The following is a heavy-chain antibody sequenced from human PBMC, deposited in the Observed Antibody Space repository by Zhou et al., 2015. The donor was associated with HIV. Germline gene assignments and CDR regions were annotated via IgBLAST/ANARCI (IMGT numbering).Heavy chain of an antibody. CDR1: GGTFSNYA. D-gene: IGHD4/OR15-4a*01. J-gene: IGHJ5*02. Sequence: QVFLVQSGAEVKKPGSSVKVSCEASGGTFSNYAVSWVRQAPGQGLEWVGGIIPVFGKAKYAQRFQGRVSCTADKSTSTVYLELRGLTSEDTALYYCATDGAKAFDTWGQGTLVIVSS. CDR3: ATDGAKAFDT. CDR2: IIPVFGKA. V-gene: IGHV1-69*06.